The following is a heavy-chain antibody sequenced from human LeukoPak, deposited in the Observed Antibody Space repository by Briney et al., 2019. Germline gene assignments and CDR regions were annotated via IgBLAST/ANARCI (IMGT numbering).Heavy chain of an antibody. CDR3: TRRAARWQFDL. Sequence: GGSLRLSCAVSGFNIDDYAMHWVRQAPGRGLEWVSGINWKTGNGIYADSVKGRFTISRDNAKNSLYLQMSSLRAEDTALYYCTRRAARWQFDLWGRGTLLTVSS. CDR1: GFNIDDYA. CDR2: INWKTGNG. J-gene: IGHJ2*01. D-gene: IGHD5-24*01. V-gene: IGHV3-9*01.